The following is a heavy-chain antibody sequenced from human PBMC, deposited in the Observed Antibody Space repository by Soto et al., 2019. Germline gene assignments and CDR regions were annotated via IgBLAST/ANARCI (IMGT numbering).Heavy chain of an antibody. CDR1: GGSISSYY. CDR2: IYYSGST. CDR3: ARVPARIAAAGRFWFDP. D-gene: IGHD6-13*01. V-gene: IGHV4-59*08. J-gene: IGHJ5*02. Sequence: SETLSLTCTVSGGSISSYYWSWIRQPPGKGLEWIGYIYYSGSTNYNPSLKSRVTISVDTSKNQFSLKLSSVTAADTAVYYCARVPARIAAAGRFWFDPWGQGTLVTVSS.